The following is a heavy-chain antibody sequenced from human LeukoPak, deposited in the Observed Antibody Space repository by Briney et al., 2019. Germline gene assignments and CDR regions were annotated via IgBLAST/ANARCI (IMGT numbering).Heavy chain of an antibody. V-gene: IGHV3-11*01. D-gene: IGHD6-13*01. CDR1: GFTFSDYY. Sequence: GGSLRLSCAASGFTFSDYYMSWIRQAPVKGLEWVSYISSSGGTIYYADSVKGRFTISRDNAKNSLYLLMNSLRAEDTALYYCAKDISSSSWYYFDYWGQGTLVTVSS. CDR2: ISSSGGTI. J-gene: IGHJ4*02. CDR3: AKDISSSSWYYFDY.